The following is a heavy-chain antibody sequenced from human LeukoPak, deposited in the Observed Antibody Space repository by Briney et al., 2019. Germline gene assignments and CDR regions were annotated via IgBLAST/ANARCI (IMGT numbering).Heavy chain of an antibody. D-gene: IGHD2-15*01. CDR2: TYYRSKWYS. CDR1: GDSVSTNIAA. CDR3: AREFCSDGIRSPNDPFDS. V-gene: IGHV6-1*01. J-gene: IGHJ5*01. Sequence: SQTLSLTCDISGDSVSTNIAAWNWIRQSPSRGLEWLGRTYYRSKWYSDCELSLKSRISIHADTSKNQVSLQLNSVTPDDTAVYYCAREFCSDGIRSPNDPFDSWGQGTLVTVSS.